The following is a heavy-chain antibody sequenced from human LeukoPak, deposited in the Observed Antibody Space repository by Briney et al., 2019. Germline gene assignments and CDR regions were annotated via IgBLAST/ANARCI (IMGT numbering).Heavy chain of an antibody. V-gene: IGHV4-39*01. J-gene: IGHJ3*02. CDR2: IYYSGST. Sequence: SETLSLTCTVSGGSISSSSYYWGWIRQPPGKGLEWIGSIYYSGSTYYNPSLKSRVTISVDTSKNQFSLKLSSVTAADTAVYYCARLYYGSGRGAFDIWGQGTMVTVSS. CDR1: GGSISSSSYY. CDR3: ARLYYGSGRGAFDI. D-gene: IGHD3-10*01.